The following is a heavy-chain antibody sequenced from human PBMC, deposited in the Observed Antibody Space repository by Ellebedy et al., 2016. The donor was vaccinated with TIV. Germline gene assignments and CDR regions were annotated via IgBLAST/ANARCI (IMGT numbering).Heavy chain of an antibody. D-gene: IGHD2-2*01. Sequence: AASVKVSCKASGYTFTSYGISWVRQATGQGLEWMGWMNPNSGNTGYAQKLQGRVTITRDTSASTAYMELSSLRSEDTAVYYCARDKSAAASYYYYGMDVWGQGTTVTVSS. CDR1: GYTFTSYG. CDR2: MNPNSGNT. V-gene: IGHV1-8*03. CDR3: ARDKSAAASYYYYGMDV. J-gene: IGHJ6*02.